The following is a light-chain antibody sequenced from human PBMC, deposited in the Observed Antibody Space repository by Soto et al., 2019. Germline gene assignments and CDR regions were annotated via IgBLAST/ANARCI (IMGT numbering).Light chain of an antibody. CDR2: AAS. V-gene: IGKV1-39*01. Sequence: DIQMTQSPSSLSASVGDRVTITCRASQSITTYLNWYRQKPGKAPKLLIYAASSLQSGVPSRFSGSGSETEFTLSISSLQPEDFATYSCQQTYSSPRTFGQGTKVDIK. CDR1: QSITTY. CDR3: QQTYSSPRT. J-gene: IGKJ1*01.